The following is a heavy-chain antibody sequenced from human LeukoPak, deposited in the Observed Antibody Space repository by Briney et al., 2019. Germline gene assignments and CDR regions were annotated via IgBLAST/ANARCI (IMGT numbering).Heavy chain of an antibody. CDR3: ARHVGSSGSGSYLTYFDY. Sequence: PSETLSLTCTVSGGSISSGDYYWSWIRQPPGKGLEWIGHIYYSGSTHYNPSLKSRVTISVDTSKNQFSLKLSSVTAADTAVYYCARHVGSSGSGSYLTYFDYWGQGTLVTVSS. CDR1: GGSISSGDYY. D-gene: IGHD3-10*01. J-gene: IGHJ4*02. V-gene: IGHV4-30-4*01. CDR2: IYYSGST.